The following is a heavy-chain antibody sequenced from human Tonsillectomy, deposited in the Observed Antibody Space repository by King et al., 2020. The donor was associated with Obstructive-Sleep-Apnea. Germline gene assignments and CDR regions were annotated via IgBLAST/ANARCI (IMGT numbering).Heavy chain of an antibody. Sequence: VQLVESGGGVVQPGRSLRLSCAASGFTFSSYGMLWVRQAPGKGLEWVAFIRYDGSNKYYADSVKGRFTISRDNSKNTLYLQMNSLRAEDTAVYYCAKDRLRGYSGYGGKYYFDYWGQGTLVTVSS. CDR3: AKDRLRGYSGYGGKYYFDY. CDR1: GFTFSSYG. D-gene: IGHD5-12*01. V-gene: IGHV3-30*02. J-gene: IGHJ4*02. CDR2: IRYDGSNK.